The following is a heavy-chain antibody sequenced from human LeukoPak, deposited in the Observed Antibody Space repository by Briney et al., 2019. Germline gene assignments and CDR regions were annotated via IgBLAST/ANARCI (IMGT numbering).Heavy chain of an antibody. CDR3: ASTKYSSSWGWFDP. CDR2: NSGSA. J-gene: IGHJ5*02. CDR1: GGSISSSSYY. Sequence: SETLSLTCTVSGGSISSSSYYWGWIRQPPGKGLEWIGSNSGSAYYNPSLRSRVTMSVDTSKNQFSLKLSSVTAADTAVYYCASTKYSSSWGWFDPWGQGTLVTVSS. D-gene: IGHD6-13*01. V-gene: IGHV4-39*07.